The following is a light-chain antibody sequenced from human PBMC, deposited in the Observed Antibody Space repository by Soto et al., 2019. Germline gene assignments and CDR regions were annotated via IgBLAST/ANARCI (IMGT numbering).Light chain of an antibody. CDR2: DDG. Sequence: SYELTQPPSVSVAPGQTARITCGGNNIGSKSVHWYQQKPGQAPVLVVYDDGDRPSGIPERFSGSNSGNTATLTTSRVEAGDEADYYCQVWDSTNDHVLFXGGAKVTVL. V-gene: IGLV3-21*02. CDR1: NIGSKS. J-gene: IGLJ2*01. CDR3: QVWDSTNDHVL.